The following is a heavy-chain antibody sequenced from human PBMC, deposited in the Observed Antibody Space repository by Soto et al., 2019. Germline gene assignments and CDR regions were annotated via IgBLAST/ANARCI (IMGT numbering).Heavy chain of an antibody. Sequence: QVQLVQSGAEVKKPGSSVKVSCKASGGTFSSYAISWVRQAPGQGLEWMGGIIPIFGTANYAQKFQGRVTITADASTSTAYMELSSLRSEDTAVYYCAREVIAAAGRNYYYYYGMGVWGQGTTVTVSS. V-gene: IGHV1-69*01. J-gene: IGHJ6*02. CDR2: IIPIFGTA. D-gene: IGHD6-13*01. CDR1: GGTFSSYA. CDR3: AREVIAAAGRNYYYYYGMGV.